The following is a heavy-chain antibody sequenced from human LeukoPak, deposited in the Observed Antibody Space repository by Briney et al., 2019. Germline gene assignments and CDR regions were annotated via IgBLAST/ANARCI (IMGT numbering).Heavy chain of an antibody. CDR3: AKSSGGNPSPFDY. V-gene: IGHV3-23*01. Sequence: GGSLRLSCAASGFTFSSNAMSWVRQAPGKGLEWVSAISGNGGSTYYADSVKGRFTISRDNSKNTLYLQMNSLRAEDTALYYCAKSSGGNPSPFDYWGQGTLVTVSS. CDR1: GFTFSSNA. D-gene: IGHD4-23*01. CDR2: ISGNGGST. J-gene: IGHJ4*02.